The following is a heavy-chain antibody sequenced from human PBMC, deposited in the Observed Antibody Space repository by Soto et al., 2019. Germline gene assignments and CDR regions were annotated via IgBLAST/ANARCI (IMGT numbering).Heavy chain of an antibody. CDR2: IYYSGST. CDR3: ARRYGTVFDY. V-gene: IGHV4-59*01. J-gene: IGHJ4*02. D-gene: IGHD6-13*01. Sequence: PSETLSLTCTVSGGSISSYYWSWIRQPPGKGPEWIGYIYYSGSTNYNPSLKSRVTISVDTSKNQFSLKVSSVTAADTAVYYCARRYGTVFDYWGQGTLVTV. CDR1: GGSISSYY.